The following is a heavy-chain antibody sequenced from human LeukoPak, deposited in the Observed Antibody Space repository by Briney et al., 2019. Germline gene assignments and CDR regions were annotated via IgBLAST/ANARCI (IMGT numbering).Heavy chain of an antibody. Sequence: ASVKVSCKASGYTFTSYGITWVRQAPGQGLEWMGWISAYNGSTNYAQKLQGRVTMTTDTSTSTAYMELRSLRSDGTAVYYCARPNGDYVGDYFDYWGQGTLVTVSS. J-gene: IGHJ4*02. V-gene: IGHV1-18*04. CDR3: ARPNGDYVGDYFDY. CDR1: GYTFTSYG. CDR2: ISAYNGST. D-gene: IGHD4-17*01.